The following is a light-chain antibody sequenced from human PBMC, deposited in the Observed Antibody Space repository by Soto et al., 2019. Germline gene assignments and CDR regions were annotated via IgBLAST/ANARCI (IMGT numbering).Light chain of an antibody. Sequence: DIQMTQSPSSLSASVGDRVTITCRASQTISNYLNWYQQKPGKAPKLLIHAASSLETGVPSRFSGRGSGTDFTLTISSLQPEYFAIYYCQQSYISPRTFGQGTKVEIK. J-gene: IGKJ1*01. V-gene: IGKV1-39*01. CDR2: AAS. CDR1: QTISNY. CDR3: QQSYISPRT.